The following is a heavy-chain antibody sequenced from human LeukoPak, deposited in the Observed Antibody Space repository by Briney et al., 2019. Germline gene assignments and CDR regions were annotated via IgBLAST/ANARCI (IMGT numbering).Heavy chain of an antibody. Sequence: GGSLRLSCAASGFTFSTYSMTWVRQGPGKGLEWVSSIYPSGDSTFYADSVKGRFTISRDNSKNTLYLQMSSLRTEDTAVYYCARGIAVAGTYYIDYWGQGTLVTVSS. D-gene: IGHD6-19*01. J-gene: IGHJ4*02. CDR3: ARGIAVAGTYYIDY. V-gene: IGHV3-23*01. CDR1: GFTFSTYS. CDR2: IYPSGDST.